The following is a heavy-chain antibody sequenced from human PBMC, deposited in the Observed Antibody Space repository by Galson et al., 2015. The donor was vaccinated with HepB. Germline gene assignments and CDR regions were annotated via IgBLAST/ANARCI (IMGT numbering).Heavy chain of an antibody. D-gene: IGHD3-10*01. V-gene: IGHV3-23*01. J-gene: IGHJ6*02. CDR2: ISGGVGTT. Sequence: SLRLSCAASGFTFNNYVMSWVRQAPGKGLEWVSSISGGVGTTYYGDSVKGWFSMSRDNSRTTLYLQMNSLRVEDTAIYYCAKEGILLWRYGMDVWGQGTTVTVSS. CDR1: GFTFNNYV. CDR3: AKEGILLWRYGMDV.